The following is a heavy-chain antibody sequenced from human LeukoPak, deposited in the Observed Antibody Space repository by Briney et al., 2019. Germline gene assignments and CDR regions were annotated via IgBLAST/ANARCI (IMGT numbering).Heavy chain of an antibody. V-gene: IGHV3-23*01. CDR1: GFTFSTYA. D-gene: IGHD1-14*01. CDR2: ISRSANST. Sequence: GGSLRLSCAATGFTFSTYAMSWVRQAPGKGLEWVSGISRSANSTNYADSVKGRFTISRDNSKNTLYLQMNSLRVEDTAVYYCAIRTVTPEIWGQGTLVTVSS. J-gene: IGHJ4*02. CDR3: AIRTVTPEI.